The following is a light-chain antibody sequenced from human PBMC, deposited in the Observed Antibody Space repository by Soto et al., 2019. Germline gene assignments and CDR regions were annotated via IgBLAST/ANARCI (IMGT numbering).Light chain of an antibody. Sequence: EVVLTQSPGTLSLSPGERASLSCMASPSIHSSFLAWYKQKPGQAPMLHIYGASNRATGIPDRFSVSASWTDFTHTISRLQTEDFAVEYCQQYDTSPYTVGQGTKLEIK. V-gene: IGKV3-20*01. CDR2: GAS. CDR3: QQYDTSPYT. J-gene: IGKJ2*01. CDR1: PSIHSSF.